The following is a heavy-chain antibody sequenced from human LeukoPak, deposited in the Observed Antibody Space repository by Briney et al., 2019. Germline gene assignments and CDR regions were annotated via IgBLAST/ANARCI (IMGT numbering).Heavy chain of an antibody. J-gene: IGHJ6*02. D-gene: IGHD5-12*01. CDR3: ARDSGYEFRGDYYYYGMDV. Sequence: TGGSLRLSCAASGFTFSSYWMSWVRQAPGKGLEWVANIKQDGSEKYYVDSVKGRFTISRDNAKNSLYLQMNSLRAEDTAVYYCARDSGYEFRGDYYYYGMDVWGQGTTVTVSS. CDR1: GFTFSSYW. V-gene: IGHV3-7*01. CDR2: IKQDGSEK.